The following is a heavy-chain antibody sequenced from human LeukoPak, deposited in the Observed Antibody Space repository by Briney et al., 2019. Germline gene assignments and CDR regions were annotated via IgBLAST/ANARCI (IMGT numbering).Heavy chain of an antibody. CDR3: ARGPLVWGPRLPYYFDY. Sequence: PSETLSLTCAVYGGSFSGYYWSWIRQPPGKGLEWIGEINHRGSTNYNPSLKSRVTISVDTSKNQFSLKLSSVTAADTAVYYCARGPLVWGPRLPYYFDYWGQGTLVTVSS. CDR1: GGSFSGYY. J-gene: IGHJ4*02. V-gene: IGHV4-34*01. CDR2: INHRGST. D-gene: IGHD3-16*01.